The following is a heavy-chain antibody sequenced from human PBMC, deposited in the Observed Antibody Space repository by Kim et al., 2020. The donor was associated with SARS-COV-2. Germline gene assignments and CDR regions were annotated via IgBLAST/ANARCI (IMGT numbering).Heavy chain of an antibody. CDR1: GYTLTELS. V-gene: IGHV1-24*01. Sequence: ASVKVSCKVSGYTLTELSMHWVRQAPGKGLEWMGGFDPEDGETIYAQKFQDRVTMTEDTSTDTAYMELSSLRSEDTAVYYCATDEGGNLVGGKGFDYWGQGTLVTVSS. CDR2: FDPEDGET. D-gene: IGHD2-15*01. J-gene: IGHJ4*02. CDR3: ATDEGGNLVGGKGFDY.